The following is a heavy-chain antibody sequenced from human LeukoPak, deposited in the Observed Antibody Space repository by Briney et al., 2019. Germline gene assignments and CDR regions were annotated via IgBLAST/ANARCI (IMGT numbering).Heavy chain of an antibody. Sequence: PSETLSLTCTVSGDSISSGSYYWSWIRQPAGKGLEWIGRIYGRGGSNYNPSLKSRVTISIDKSKNQFSLKLSSVTAADTAVYYCARAHSGWYFPRQNYYYMDVWGKGTTVTISS. CDR3: ARAHSGWYFPRQNYYYMDV. CDR2: IYGRGGS. D-gene: IGHD6-19*01. V-gene: IGHV4-61*10. J-gene: IGHJ6*03. CDR1: GDSISSGSYY.